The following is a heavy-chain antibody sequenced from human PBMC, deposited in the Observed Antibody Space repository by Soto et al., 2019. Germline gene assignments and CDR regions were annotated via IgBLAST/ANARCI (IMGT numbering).Heavy chain of an antibody. CDR1: GFTFSSYG. CDR2: IWYDGSNK. CDR3: ARDKSEGTTSGLYSH. J-gene: IGHJ4*02. Sequence: QVQLVESGGGVVQPGTSLRLSCAASGFTFSSYGMHWVRQAPGKGLEWVAVIWYDGSNKYYGDSVKGRFTISRDNSKNTVYLQMNSLRAGDTAVYYCARDKSEGTTSGLYSHWGQGTLVTVSS. D-gene: IGHD6-19*01. V-gene: IGHV3-33*01.